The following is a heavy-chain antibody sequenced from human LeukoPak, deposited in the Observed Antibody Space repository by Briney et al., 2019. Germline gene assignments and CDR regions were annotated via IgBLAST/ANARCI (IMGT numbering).Heavy chain of an antibody. CDR1: GFTFSSYE. Sequence: GGSLRLSCAASGFTFSSYEMNWVRQAPGKGLEWVSYISSSGRTIHYADSVEGRFSISRDNAKNSLYLQMNSLRAEDTAVYYCARHTGYDFAFDYWGQGTLVTVSS. CDR2: ISSSGRTI. CDR3: ARHTGYDFAFDY. V-gene: IGHV3-48*03. J-gene: IGHJ4*02. D-gene: IGHD5-12*01.